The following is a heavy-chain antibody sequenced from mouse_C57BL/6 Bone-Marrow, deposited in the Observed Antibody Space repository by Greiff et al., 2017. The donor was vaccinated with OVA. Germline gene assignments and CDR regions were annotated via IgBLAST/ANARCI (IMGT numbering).Heavy chain of an antibody. D-gene: IGHD1-1*01. V-gene: IGHV1-81*01. CDR2: IYPRSGNT. CDR1: GYTFTSYG. J-gene: IGHJ2*01. Sequence: VQLQQSGAELVRPGASVKLSCKASGYTFTSYGISWVKQRTGQGLEWIGEIYPRSGNTYYNEKFKGKATLTADKSSSTAYMRLRSLTSEDSAVYFCARKRNYGSDFDYWGQGTTLTVSS. CDR3: ARKRNYGSDFDY.